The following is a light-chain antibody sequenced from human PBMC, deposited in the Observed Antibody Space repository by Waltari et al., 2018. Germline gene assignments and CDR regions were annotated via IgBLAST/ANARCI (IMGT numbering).Light chain of an antibody. Sequence: EIVLTQSPDTLSLSPGERATLSCRASEVINNNYLAWYQQRPGRAPRRLIYGASSRATGIPDRFSGGGSGTDFTLTIYRLEPEDFAVYYCQQYGSSPPYTFGQGTKLEIK. J-gene: IGKJ2*01. CDR1: EVINNNY. CDR2: GAS. V-gene: IGKV3-20*01. CDR3: QQYGSSPPYT.